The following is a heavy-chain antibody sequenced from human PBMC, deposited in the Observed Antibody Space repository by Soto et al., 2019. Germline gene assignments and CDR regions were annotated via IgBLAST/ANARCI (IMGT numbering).Heavy chain of an antibody. D-gene: IGHD2-15*01. J-gene: IGHJ4*02. CDR1: GFSVSSNY. Sequence: GGSLRLSCEASGFSVSSNYMSWVRQAPGKGLEWVAVIYRSGTIYYADYVKGRFTISRDSPKNTLYIQMTRMRGEDTAVYFCERDPLSQYSTDSSGFINWGPGTMVTVSS. CDR2: IYRSGTI. CDR3: ERDPLSQYSTDSSGFIN. V-gene: IGHV3-53*01.